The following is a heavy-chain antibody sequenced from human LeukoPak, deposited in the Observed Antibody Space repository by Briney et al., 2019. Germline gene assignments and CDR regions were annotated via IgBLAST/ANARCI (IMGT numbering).Heavy chain of an antibody. CDR2: VYPTGST. D-gene: IGHD6-13*01. J-gene: IGHJ4*02. Sequence: TSETLSLTCTVSGASISSDYWSWIRQPAGKGLEWIGRVYPTGSTNFSPSLKNRVTMSIDTSKNQFSLNLSSVTAADTAVYYCARETSSSWYHYWGQGTLVTVSS. CDR1: GASISSDY. CDR3: ARETSSSWYHY. V-gene: IGHV4-4*07.